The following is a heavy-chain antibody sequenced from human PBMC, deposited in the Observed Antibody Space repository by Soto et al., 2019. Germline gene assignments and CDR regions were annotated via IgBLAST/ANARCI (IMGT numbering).Heavy chain of an antibody. CDR2: IYHNGNT. CDR1: GDSITTNKW. Sequence: QVQLQESGPGLVRPSGTLSLTCTVSGDSITTNKWWSWVRQSPGKGLEWIGEIYHNGNTNYNPSLKSRVIMSVDTSKNQVSLKVTSVTAADTAIYYCARDVAVPGESDRFDFWGQGTLVTVSS. J-gene: IGHJ4*02. V-gene: IGHV4-4*02. CDR3: ARDVAVPGESDRFDF. D-gene: IGHD2-21*02.